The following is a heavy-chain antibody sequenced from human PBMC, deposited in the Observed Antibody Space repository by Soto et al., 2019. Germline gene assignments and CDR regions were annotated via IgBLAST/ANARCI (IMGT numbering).Heavy chain of an antibody. CDR1: GFTFSRYW. J-gene: IGHJ4*02. D-gene: IGHD3-10*01. CDR3: TRDIGGWGAY. Sequence: PGGSLRLSCAASGFTFSRYWMHWVRQAPGKGLVWASRTNEDGSIINYADSMKGRFTISRDNAKDILYLEMNSLRVEDTAVYYCTRDIGGWGAYWGQGALVTVSS. CDR2: TNEDGSII. V-gene: IGHV3-74*01.